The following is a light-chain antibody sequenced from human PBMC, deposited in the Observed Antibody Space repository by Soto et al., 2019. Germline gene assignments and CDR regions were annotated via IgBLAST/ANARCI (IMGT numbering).Light chain of an antibody. CDR2: GAC. CDR3: QHCNSYPWT. J-gene: IGKJ1*01. Sequence: GDRVNITCRASEKINKWLAWYQQKPGKAPKPLISGACTLESGAPSRVSGSGPGTEVTLTISSLQPDDFATYYCQHCNSYPWTFGQGTKVDIK. CDR1: EKINKW. V-gene: IGKV1-5*01.